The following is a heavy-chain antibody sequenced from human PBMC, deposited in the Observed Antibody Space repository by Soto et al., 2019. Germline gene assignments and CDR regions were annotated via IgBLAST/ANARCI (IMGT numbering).Heavy chain of an antibody. Sequence: GGSLRLSCAASGFTFSSYAMSWVRQAPGKGLEWISAISGSGGSTYYADSVKGRFTISRDNSKNTLYLQMNSLRAEDTAVYYWAKSLLGRWYTCSDYGGQGTLVTVTS. CDR3: AKSLLGRWYTCSDY. CDR2: ISGSGGST. J-gene: IGHJ4*02. V-gene: IGHV3-23*01. CDR1: GFTFSSYA. D-gene: IGHD6-13*01.